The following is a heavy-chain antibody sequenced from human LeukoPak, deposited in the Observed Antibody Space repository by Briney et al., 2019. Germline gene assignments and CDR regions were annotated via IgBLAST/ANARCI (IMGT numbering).Heavy chain of an antibody. CDR3: ARGTVSGADYYYMDV. Sequence: ASVKVSCKASGYTFTSYGINWVRQAPGQGLEWMGWISGSSGNTKYAQKLQGRVTMTTDTSTRTAHMELRSLTSDDTAVYYCARGTVSGADYYYMDVWGKGTTVTVSS. V-gene: IGHV1-18*01. CDR2: ISGSSGNT. CDR1: GYTFTSYG. J-gene: IGHJ6*03. D-gene: IGHD4-11*01.